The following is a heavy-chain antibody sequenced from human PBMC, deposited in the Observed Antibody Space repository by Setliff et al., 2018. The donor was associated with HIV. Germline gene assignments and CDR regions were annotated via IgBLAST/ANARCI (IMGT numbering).Heavy chain of an antibody. CDR3: AGPNVGCSGGTCYSGSAFDY. CDR2: IIPPVGAA. J-gene: IGHJ4*02. V-gene: IGHV1-69*13. CDR1: GDTFRNYA. D-gene: IGHD2-15*01. Sequence: SVKVSCKVSGDTFRNYALNWVRQAPGQGLEWMGGIIPPVGAAVYAQNFQGRVTITADESTSTAYMELRTLRSEDTAIYYCAGPNVGCSGGTCYSGSAFDYWGQGSPVTVSS.